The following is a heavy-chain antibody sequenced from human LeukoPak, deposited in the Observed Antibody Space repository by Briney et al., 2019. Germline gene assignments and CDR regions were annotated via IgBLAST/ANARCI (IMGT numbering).Heavy chain of an antibody. V-gene: IGHV1-69*13. CDR1: GGTFSSYA. CDR2: IIPIFGTT. Sequence: SVKVSCKASGGTFSSYAISWVRQDPGQGLVWMGGIIPIFGTTNYAQKFQGRVTITADESTSTAYMELSSLRSEDTAVYYCARARGGGYDSSGYYYLPDYWGQGTLVTVSS. J-gene: IGHJ4*02. D-gene: IGHD3-22*01. CDR3: ARARGGGYDSSGYYYLPDY.